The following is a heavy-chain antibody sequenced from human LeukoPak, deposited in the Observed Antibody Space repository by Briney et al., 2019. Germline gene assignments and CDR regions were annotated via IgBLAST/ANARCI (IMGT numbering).Heavy chain of an antibody. D-gene: IGHD2-2*01. CDR3: ARDAGYCSSTSCYILHYYGMDV. CDR2: IYTSGST. Sequence: SQTLSLTCTVSGGSISSGSYWSWIRQPAGKGLEWIGRIYTSGSTNYNPFLKSRVTISVDTSKNQFSLKLSSVTAADTAVYYCARDAGYCSSTSCYILHYYGMDVWGQGTTVTVSS. CDR1: GGSISSGSY. V-gene: IGHV4-61*02. J-gene: IGHJ6*02.